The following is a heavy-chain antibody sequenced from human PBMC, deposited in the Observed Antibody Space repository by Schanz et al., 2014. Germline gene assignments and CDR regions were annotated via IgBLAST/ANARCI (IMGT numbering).Heavy chain of an antibody. V-gene: IGHV3-23*04. D-gene: IGHD3-10*01. J-gene: IGHJ3*02. CDR2: ISGSGGST. Sequence: VQLVESGGGLVKPGGSLRLSCAASGFTFSDYYINWIRQAPGKGLEWVSAISGSGGSTYYADSVKGRFTISRDNSKNTLYLQMNSLRAEDTAVYYCAKGRFGELSAFDIWGQGTMXTVSS. CDR3: AKGRFGELSAFDI. CDR1: GFTFSDYY.